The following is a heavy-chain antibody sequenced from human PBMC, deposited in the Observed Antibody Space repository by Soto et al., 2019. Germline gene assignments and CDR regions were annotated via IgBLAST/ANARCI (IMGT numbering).Heavy chain of an antibody. J-gene: IGHJ4*02. CDR2: ISNSGST. V-gene: IGHV4-31*03. Sequence: PSEPLSLTCTVSGASISSGSYYWSRIRQLPGKGLEWIGYISNSGSTYYNPSLKSRVTISVDTSKNQFSLRVSSVTAADTAVYYCARAVYSNHVYWGQGTLVTVSS. CDR3: ARAVYSNHVY. D-gene: IGHD4-4*01. CDR1: GASISSGSYY.